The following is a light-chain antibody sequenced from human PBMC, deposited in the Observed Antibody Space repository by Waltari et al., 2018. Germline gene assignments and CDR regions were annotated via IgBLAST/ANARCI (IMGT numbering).Light chain of an antibody. J-gene: IGKJ4*01. CDR1: RSVLYDSTKKNY. Sequence: DIVMTQFPASLAVSLGERATLRCEPSRSVLYDSTKKNYLGWSQQKPGQPPKLLIHWASTREPGVPGRFSGSGSGTDFTLTLSSLQAEDVAVYFCQQFYSIPLTFGGGTKVEIK. V-gene: IGKV4-1*01. CDR2: WAS. CDR3: QQFYSIPLT.